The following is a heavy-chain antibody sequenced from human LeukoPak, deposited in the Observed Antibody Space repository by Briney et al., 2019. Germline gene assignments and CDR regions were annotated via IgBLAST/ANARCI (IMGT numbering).Heavy chain of an antibody. V-gene: IGHV4-61*02. CDR2: IYYSGST. Sequence: SQTLSLTCTVSGGSISSGSYYWSWIRQPAGKGLEWIGSIYYSGSTYYNPSLKSRVTISVDTSKNQFSLKLSSVTAADTAVYYCARDYLENPLYDFWSGYYNSPSYYYYYMDVWGKGTTVTVSS. J-gene: IGHJ6*03. D-gene: IGHD3-3*01. CDR1: GGSISSGSYY. CDR3: ARDYLENPLYDFWSGYYNSPSYYYYYMDV.